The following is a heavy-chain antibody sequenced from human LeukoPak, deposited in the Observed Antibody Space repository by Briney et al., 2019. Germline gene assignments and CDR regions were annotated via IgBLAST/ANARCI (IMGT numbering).Heavy chain of an antibody. CDR1: GYTFTGYY. CDR2: INPNSGGT. CDR3: ASGYGDYDPYYYYGMDV. J-gene: IGHJ6*02. Sequence: ASVKVSCKASGYTFTGYYMHWVRQAPGQGLEWMGWINPNSGGTNYAQKFQGRVTMTRDTSISTAYMELSRLRSDDTAVYYCASGYGDYDPYYYYGMDVWGQGTTVTASS. V-gene: IGHV1-2*02. D-gene: IGHD4-17*01.